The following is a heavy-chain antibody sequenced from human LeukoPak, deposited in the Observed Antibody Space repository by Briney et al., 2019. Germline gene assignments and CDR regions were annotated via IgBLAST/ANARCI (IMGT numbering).Heavy chain of an antibody. Sequence: SVKVSCKASGGTFNNFGISWVRQAPGQGLEWMGVIIPILTTTHYTQKFKGRVTIIADESTSTASLELSSLTSEDTAVYYCARDPLAASAPGYFDYWGQGTLVTVSS. CDR2: IIPILTTT. V-gene: IGHV1-69*13. D-gene: IGHD6-13*01. CDR1: GGTFNNFG. CDR3: ARDPLAASAPGYFDY. J-gene: IGHJ4*02.